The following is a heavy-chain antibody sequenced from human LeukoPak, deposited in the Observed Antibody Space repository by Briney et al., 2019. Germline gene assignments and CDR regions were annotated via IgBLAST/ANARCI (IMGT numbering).Heavy chain of an antibody. Sequence: PGGSLRLSCAASGFTFSSYAMSWVRQAPGKGLEWVSAISGSGGSTYYADSVKGRFTISRDNSKNTLYLQMNSLRAEDTAVYYCAKVLNWFGELLSDDQNDYWGQGTLVTVSS. J-gene: IGHJ4*02. D-gene: IGHD3-10*01. CDR2: ISGSGGST. CDR1: GFTFSSYA. CDR3: AKVLNWFGELLSDDQNDY. V-gene: IGHV3-23*01.